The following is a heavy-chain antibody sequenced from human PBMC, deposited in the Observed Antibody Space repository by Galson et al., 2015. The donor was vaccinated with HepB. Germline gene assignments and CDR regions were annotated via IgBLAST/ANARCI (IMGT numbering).Heavy chain of an antibody. Sequence: CAISGDSVSSNSAAWNWIRQSPSRGLEWLGRTYYRSKWYSDYAVSVKGRISINPDTSKNQFSLQLNSVAPEDTAVYYCARMVGGTRDYWGQGTLVTVPS. CDR3: ARMVGGTRDY. CDR1: GDSVSSNSAA. J-gene: IGHJ4*02. D-gene: IGHD1-26*01. CDR2: TYYRSKWYS. V-gene: IGHV6-1*01.